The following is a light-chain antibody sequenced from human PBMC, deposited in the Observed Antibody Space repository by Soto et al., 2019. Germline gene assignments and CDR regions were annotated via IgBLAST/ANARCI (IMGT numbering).Light chain of an antibody. V-gene: IGKV3-15*01. CDR3: HQYHSWSPST. Sequence: EIVMKKKTAALSVSGGERRTLSCRASQSVGSDLAWYQQKPGQAPRLLMSGASTRATGIPARFSGSGSGTEFTLTSSSLQSEYCAIFYSHQYHSWSPSTCGQGTRLEIK. J-gene: IGKJ5*01. CDR2: GAS. CDR1: QSVGSD.